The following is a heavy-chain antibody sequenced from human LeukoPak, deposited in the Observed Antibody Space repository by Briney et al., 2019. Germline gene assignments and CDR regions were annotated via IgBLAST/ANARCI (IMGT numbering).Heavy chain of an antibody. V-gene: IGHV1-2*02. J-gene: IGHJ5*02. CDR3: ARDGDFRQQLPTYNWFDP. CDR2: INPNSGGT. Sequence: ASVKLSCKASGYTFTGYYMHWVRQAPGQGLEWMGWINPNSGGTNYAQKFQGRVTMTRDTSISTAYMELSRLRSDDTAVYYCARDGDFRQQLPTYNWFDPWGQGTLVTVSS. D-gene: IGHD6-13*01. CDR1: GYTFTGYY.